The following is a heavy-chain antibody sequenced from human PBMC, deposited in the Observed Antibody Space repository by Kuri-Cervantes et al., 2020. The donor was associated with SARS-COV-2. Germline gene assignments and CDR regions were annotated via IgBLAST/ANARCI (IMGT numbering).Heavy chain of an antibody. Sequence: SETLSLTCTVSGGSLSSGDYYWTWVRQPPGKGLEWIGSIYHSGSTYYNPSLKSRVTISVDTSKNQFSLKLSSVTAADTAVYYCARWDNWDGVYWGQGTLVTVSS. CDR1: GGSLSSGDYY. D-gene: IGHD1-1*01. J-gene: IGHJ4*02. CDR3: ARWDNWDGVY. CDR2: IYHSGST. V-gene: IGHV4-39*07.